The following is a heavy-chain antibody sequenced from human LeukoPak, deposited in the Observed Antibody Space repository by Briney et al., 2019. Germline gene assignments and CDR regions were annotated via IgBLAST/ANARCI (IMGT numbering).Heavy chain of an antibody. CDR1: GVTFSSNW. CDR3: ARGLDGYNLRY. J-gene: IGHJ4*02. CDR2: IKQDGSEK. D-gene: IGHD5-24*01. Sequence: GGSLRLSCVASGVTFSSNWMSWVRQAPGKGLEGVASIKQDGSEKYYLDSVKGRFTISRDNGKNSLYLQMNSLRAEDTAVYYCARGLDGYNLRYWGQGTLVTVSS. V-gene: IGHV3-7*01.